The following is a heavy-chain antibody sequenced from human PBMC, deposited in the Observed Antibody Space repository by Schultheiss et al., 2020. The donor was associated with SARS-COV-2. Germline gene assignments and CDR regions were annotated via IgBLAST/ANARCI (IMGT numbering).Heavy chain of an antibody. CDR2: INHSGST. V-gene: IGHV4-59*08. Sequence: SETLSLTCTVSGGSISSYYWSWIRQPPGKGLEWIGEINHSGSTNYNPSLKSRVTISVDTSKNQFSLRLSSVTAADTAVYYCARHDSVMGYYYYGMDVWGQGTTVTVSS. J-gene: IGHJ6*02. CDR3: ARHDSVMGYYYYGMDV. D-gene: IGHD3-16*01. CDR1: GGSISSYY.